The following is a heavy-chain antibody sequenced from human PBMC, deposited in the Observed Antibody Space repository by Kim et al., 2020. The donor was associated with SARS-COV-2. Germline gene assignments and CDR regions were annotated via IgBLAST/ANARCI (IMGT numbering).Heavy chain of an antibody. V-gene: IGHV4-59*01. CDR3: ARTSRSSGYYPYYFDY. Sequence: PSLKSRVTISVATAKNQSSLNLSSVTAGDTAVYYCARTSRSSGYYPYYFDYWGQGTLVTVSS. J-gene: IGHJ4*02. D-gene: IGHD3-22*01.